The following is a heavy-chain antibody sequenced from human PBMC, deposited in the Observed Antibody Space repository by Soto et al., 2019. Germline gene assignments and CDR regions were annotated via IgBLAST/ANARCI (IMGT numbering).Heavy chain of an antibody. Sequence: QLQLQESGPGLVKPSETLSLTCTVSGGSISSSSYYWGWIRQPPGKGLEWIGSIYYSGSTYYNPSLKSRVTISVDTSKNQFSLKLSSVTAADTAVYYCARHGLHRYYYDSSGYYSGYYFDYWGQGTLVTVSS. V-gene: IGHV4-39*01. D-gene: IGHD3-22*01. CDR1: GGSISSSSYY. CDR3: ARHGLHRYYYDSSGYYSGYYFDY. J-gene: IGHJ4*02. CDR2: IYYSGST.